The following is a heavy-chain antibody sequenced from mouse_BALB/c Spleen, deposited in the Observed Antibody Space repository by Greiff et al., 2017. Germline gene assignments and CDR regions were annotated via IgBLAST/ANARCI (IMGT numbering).Heavy chain of an antibody. Sequence: VQLQQSGAELVRPGALVKLSCKAPGFNIKDYYMHWVKQRPEQGLEWIGWIDPENGNTIYDPKFQGKASITADPPSNTAYLQLSSLTSGDTAVYYCAFYDYGGAYWGQGTLVTVSA. CDR1: GFNIKDYY. V-gene: IGHV14-1*02. J-gene: IGHJ3*01. CDR3: AFYDYGGAY. CDR2: IDPENGNT. D-gene: IGHD2-4*01.